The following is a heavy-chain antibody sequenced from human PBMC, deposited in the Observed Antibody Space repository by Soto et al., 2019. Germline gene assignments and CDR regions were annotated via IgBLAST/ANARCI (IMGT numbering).Heavy chain of an antibody. CDR1: GGSFSGYY. CDR2: INHSGST. D-gene: IGHD6-19*01. V-gene: IGHV4-34*01. J-gene: IGHJ5*02. Sequence: QVQLQQWGAGLLKPSETLSLTCAVYGGSFSGYYWSWIRQPPGKGLEWIGEINHSGSTNYNPYLKRRVTISVDTSKNQFSLKLSSVTAADTAVYYCARGLRNSGWYRGWFDPWGQGTLVTVSS. CDR3: ARGLRNSGWYRGWFDP.